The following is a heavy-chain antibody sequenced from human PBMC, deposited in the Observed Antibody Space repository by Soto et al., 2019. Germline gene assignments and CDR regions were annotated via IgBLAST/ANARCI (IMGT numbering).Heavy chain of an antibody. D-gene: IGHD5-12*01. J-gene: IGHJ4*02. Sequence: GGSLRLSCAASGFTFIRYEMNWVRQAPGKGLEWVSYISSSGSTIYYADSVKGRSTISRDNAKNSLYLQMNSLRAEDTAVYYCARDTVATYDYWGQGTLVTVSS. V-gene: IGHV3-48*03. CDR2: ISSSGSTI. CDR1: GFTFIRYE. CDR3: ARDTVATYDY.